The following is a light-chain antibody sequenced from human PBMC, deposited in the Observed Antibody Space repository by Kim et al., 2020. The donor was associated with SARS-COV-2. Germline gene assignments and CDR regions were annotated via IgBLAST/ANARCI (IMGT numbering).Light chain of an antibody. Sequence: ATLHCKSSQTVLYNSNNKHYLAWYQQKPGQAPKLLIYWASIRESGVSDRFSGSGSETDFTLTISSLQAEDVAVYYCQQYYSTPPSFGQGTKLEI. CDR3: QQYYSTPPS. V-gene: IGKV4-1*01. J-gene: IGKJ2*03. CDR2: WAS. CDR1: QTVLYNSNNKHY.